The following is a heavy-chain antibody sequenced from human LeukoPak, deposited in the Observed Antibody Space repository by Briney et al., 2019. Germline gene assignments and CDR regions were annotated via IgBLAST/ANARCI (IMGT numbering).Heavy chain of an antibody. CDR3: AKDIGGYYYHYMDV. Sequence: SETLSLTCTVSGGSISSYYWSWIRQPPGKGLEWIGYIYYSGSTNYNPSLKSRVTISVDTSKNQFSLKLSSVTAADTAVYYCAKDIGGYYYHYMDVWGKGTTVTVSS. V-gene: IGHV4-59*12. J-gene: IGHJ6*03. D-gene: IGHD2-15*01. CDR2: IYYSGST. CDR1: GGSISSYY.